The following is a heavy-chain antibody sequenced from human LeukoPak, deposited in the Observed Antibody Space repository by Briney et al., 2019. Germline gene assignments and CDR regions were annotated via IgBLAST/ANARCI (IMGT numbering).Heavy chain of an antibody. CDR1: GDSVSSNSAS. CDR2: TYYRSKWNS. D-gene: IGHD1-26*01. V-gene: IGHV6-1*01. CDR3: ARDPDSSYEWGPFDP. Sequence: SQTLSLTCAISGDSVSSNSASWNWIRQSPSRGLEWLGRTYYRSKWNSDYAVSVKSRITINPDTSKNQFSLHLNSVSPEDTAVYYCARDPDSSYEWGPFDPWGQGTLVTVSS. J-gene: IGHJ5*02.